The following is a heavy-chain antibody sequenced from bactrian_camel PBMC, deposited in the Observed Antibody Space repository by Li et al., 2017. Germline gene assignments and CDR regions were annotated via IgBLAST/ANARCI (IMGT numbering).Heavy chain of an antibody. J-gene: IGHJ4*01. Sequence: HVQLVESGGGLVQPGGSLRLSCSASGSAYWWMGWVRQAPGKGLEWVSTISSDSSITYYADSVKGRFTISYDNTKRTLALQMNSLKGEDTAMYYCAAARLMANCYKDRWTDAYWGQGTQVTVS. CDR1: GSAYWW. D-gene: IGHD8*01. CDR2: ISSDSSIT. CDR3: AAARLMANCYKDRWTDAY. V-gene: IGHV3-2*01.